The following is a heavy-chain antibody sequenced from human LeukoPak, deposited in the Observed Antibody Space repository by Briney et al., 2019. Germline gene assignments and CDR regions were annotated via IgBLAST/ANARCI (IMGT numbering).Heavy chain of an antibody. J-gene: IGHJ4*02. Sequence: GGSLRLSCSASGFTFSSYYMSWVRQAPGKGLEWVANIKEDGSEKYYVDSVKGRFTISRDNAKNSLYLQLNSLRAEDTAVYYCARDPSVLDYFDYWGQGTLDTVSS. D-gene: IGHD2/OR15-2a*01. CDR1: GFTFSSYY. CDR2: IKEDGSEK. CDR3: ARDPSVLDYFDY. V-gene: IGHV3-7*04.